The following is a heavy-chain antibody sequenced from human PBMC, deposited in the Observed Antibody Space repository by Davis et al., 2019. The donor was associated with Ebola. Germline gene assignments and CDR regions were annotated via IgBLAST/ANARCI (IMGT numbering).Heavy chain of an antibody. CDR2: ISAYNGNT. Sequence: ASVKVSCKASGYTFTSYGISWVRQAPGQGLEWMGWISAYNGNTNYAQKLQGRVTMTTDTSTSTAYMELRSLRSDDTAVYYCARDQYYYDSSGYYPSDYWGQGTLVTVSS. CDR1: GYTFTSYG. CDR3: ARDQYYYDSSGYYPSDY. J-gene: IGHJ4*02. V-gene: IGHV1-18*04. D-gene: IGHD3-22*01.